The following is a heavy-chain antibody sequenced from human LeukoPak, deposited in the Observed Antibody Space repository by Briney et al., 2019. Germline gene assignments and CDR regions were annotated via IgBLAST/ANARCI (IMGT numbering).Heavy chain of an antibody. J-gene: IGHJ3*02. CDR2: IYYSGST. CDR1: GGSISSYY. D-gene: IGHD3-16*02. CDR3: ARSGLRLGELSIRERGAFDI. V-gene: IGHV4-59*01. Sequence: SETLSLTCTVSGGSISSYYWSWIRQPPGKGLEWIGYIYYSGSTNYNPSLKSRVTISVDTSKNQFSLKLSSVTAADTAVYYCARSGLRLGELSIRERGAFDIWGQGTMVTVSS.